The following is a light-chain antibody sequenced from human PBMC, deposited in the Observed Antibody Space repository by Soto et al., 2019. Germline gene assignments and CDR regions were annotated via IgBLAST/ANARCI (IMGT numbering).Light chain of an antibody. CDR1: SSDIGGYDY. J-gene: IGLJ2*01. CDR3: SSFTNTNGAV. CDR2: EVS. V-gene: IGLV2-14*01. Sequence: QSALTQPASVSGSPGQSITISCTGTSSDIGGYDYVSWYQHHPGKAPKLLISEVSNRPPGVSTRFSGSKSGNTASLTISGLQTEDEADYYCSSFTNTNGAVFGGGTKVTVL.